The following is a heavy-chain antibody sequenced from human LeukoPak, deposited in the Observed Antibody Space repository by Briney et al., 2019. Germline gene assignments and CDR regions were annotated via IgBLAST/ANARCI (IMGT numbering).Heavy chain of an antibody. J-gene: IGHJ3*02. Sequence: GGSLRLSCAASGFTFSSYWMSWVRQAPGKGLEWVSSISSSSTYIYYADSMKGRFTISRDNAKNSLYLQMNSLRAEDTAVYYCARGEWCSGGSCFVEGHAFDIWGQGTMVTVSS. CDR3: ARGEWCSGGSCFVEGHAFDI. V-gene: IGHV3-21*01. CDR2: ISSSSTYI. D-gene: IGHD2-15*01. CDR1: GFTFSSYW.